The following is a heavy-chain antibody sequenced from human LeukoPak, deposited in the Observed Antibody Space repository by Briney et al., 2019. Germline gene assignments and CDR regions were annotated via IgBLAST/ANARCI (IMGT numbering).Heavy chain of an antibody. CDR3: GRGHWGLDY. CDR1: GFTFSDSY. J-gene: IGHJ4*02. CDR2: ISNSGTSI. D-gene: IGHD7-27*01. V-gene: IGHV3-11*04. Sequence: GGSLRLSCAASGFTFSDSYMTWIRQAPGKGLEWVSYISNSGTSIFYADSVKGRFTTSRDNAKSSLYLQMNSLSAEDTAVYYCGRGHWGLDYWGQGALVTVSS.